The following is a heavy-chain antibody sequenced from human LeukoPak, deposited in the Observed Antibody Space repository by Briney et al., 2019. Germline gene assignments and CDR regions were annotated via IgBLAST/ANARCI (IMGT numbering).Heavy chain of an antibody. CDR1: GSTFSSYA. CDR2: ISGSGGST. CDR3: AKDPWIHDAFDI. J-gene: IGHJ3*02. Sequence: GGSLRLSCAASGSTFSSYAMSWVRQAPGKGLEWVSAISGSGGSTYYADSVKGRFTISRDNSKNTLYLQMNSLRAEDTAVYYCAKDPWIHDAFDIWGQGTMVTVSS. D-gene: IGHD2-2*03. V-gene: IGHV3-23*01.